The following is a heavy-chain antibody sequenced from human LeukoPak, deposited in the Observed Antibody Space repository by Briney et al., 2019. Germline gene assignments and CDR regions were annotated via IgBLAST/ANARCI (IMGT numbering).Heavy chain of an antibody. J-gene: IGHJ2*01. CDR1: GGSISSYY. Sequence: SETLSLTCTVSGGSISSYYWSWIRQPPGKGLEWIGYIYYSGSTNYNPSLKSRVTISVDTSKNQFSLKLSSVTAADTAVYYCARDTHRYWYFDLWGRGTLVTVSS. D-gene: IGHD1-14*01. CDR3: ARDTHRYWYFDL. V-gene: IGHV4-59*01. CDR2: IYYSGST.